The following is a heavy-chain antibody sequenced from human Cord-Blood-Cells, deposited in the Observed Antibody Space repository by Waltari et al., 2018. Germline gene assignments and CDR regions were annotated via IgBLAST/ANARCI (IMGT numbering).Heavy chain of an antibody. CDR2: ISGSGSTI. V-gene: IGHV3-11*01. CDR3: ASYPPLDFWSGDAFDI. D-gene: IGHD3-3*01. CDR1: GFTFSDYY. Sequence: QVQLVESGGGLVKPGGSLRLSCAASGFTFSDYYMSWIRQAPGKGWEGVSYISGSGSTIYYADSEKGRFTISRDNAKNSLYLQMNSLRAEDTAVYYCASYPPLDFWSGDAFDIWGQGTMVTVSS. J-gene: IGHJ3*02.